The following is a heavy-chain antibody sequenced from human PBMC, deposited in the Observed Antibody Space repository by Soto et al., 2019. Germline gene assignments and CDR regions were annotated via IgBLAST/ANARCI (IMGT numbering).Heavy chain of an antibody. J-gene: IGHJ4*02. CDR2: IYSGGST. D-gene: IGHD4-17*01. Sequence: GGSLRLSCAASGFTVSSNYMSWVRQAPGKGLEWVSVIYSGGSTYYADSVKGRFTISRDNSKNTLYLQMNSLRAEDTAVYYCARVDYGDSIFFDYWGQGTLVTVSS. CDR1: GFTVSSNY. CDR3: ARVDYGDSIFFDY. V-gene: IGHV3-66*01.